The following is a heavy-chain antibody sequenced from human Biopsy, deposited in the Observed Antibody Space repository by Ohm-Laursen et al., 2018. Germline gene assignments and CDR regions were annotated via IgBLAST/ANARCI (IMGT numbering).Heavy chain of an antibody. CDR1: GGSIGSFF. CDR3: ARVGAGAPSIDYFDY. Sequence: VTLSLTCTVSGGSIGSFFWSWIRQPPGKGREWIGYIYYSGSTNYNPSLRSRVTISVDRSKNQFSLELSSVTAADTAVYYCARVGAGAPSIDYFDYWGQGALVTVSS. CDR2: IYYSGST. D-gene: IGHD1-26*01. V-gene: IGHV4-59*01. J-gene: IGHJ4*02.